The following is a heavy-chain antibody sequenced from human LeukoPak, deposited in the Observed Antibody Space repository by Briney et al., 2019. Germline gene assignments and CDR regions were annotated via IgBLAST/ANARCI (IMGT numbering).Heavy chain of an antibody. J-gene: IGHJ4*02. CDR1: GFTFTNYG. Sequence: GGSLRLSCAASGFTFTNYGLGWVRQAPGKGLEWVAVISYDGSTKYYADSVKGRFTISRDNSKNTLYLQMNSLRAEDTAVYYCASASSWIQLWLSPPFDYWGQGTLVTVSS. V-gene: IGHV3-30-3*01. CDR2: ISYDGSTK. D-gene: IGHD5-18*01. CDR3: ASASSWIQLWLSPPFDY.